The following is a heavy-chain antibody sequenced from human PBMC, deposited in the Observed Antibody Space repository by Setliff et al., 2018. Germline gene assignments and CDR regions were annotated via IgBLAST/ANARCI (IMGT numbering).Heavy chain of an antibody. CDR3: ARVSSYGSGSYYYYYYGMDV. CDR1: GGSISSRSYY. D-gene: IGHD3-10*01. V-gene: IGHV4-39*07. Sequence: KPSETLSLTCTVSGGSISSRSYYWGWNRQPPGKGLEWIGSIYYSGSTYYKPSLKSRVTTSVDTSKNQFSLKLSSVTAADTAVYYCARVSSYGSGSYYYYYYGMDVWGQGTTVTVSS. J-gene: IGHJ6*02. CDR2: IYYSGST.